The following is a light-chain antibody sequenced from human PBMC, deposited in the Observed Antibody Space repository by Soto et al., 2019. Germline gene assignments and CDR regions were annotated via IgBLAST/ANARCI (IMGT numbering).Light chain of an antibody. J-gene: IGLJ1*01. Sequence: QSALTQPASVSGSPGQSITISCTGTSSDVGGYKYVSWYQHHPGKGPKLMLYDVSNRPSGVSNRCSGSKSGNTASLTISGLQAEDEADYCCSSYTSSTTYVFGTGTKVTVL. V-gene: IGLV2-14*01. CDR3: SSYTSSTTYV. CDR2: DVS. CDR1: SSDVGGYKY.